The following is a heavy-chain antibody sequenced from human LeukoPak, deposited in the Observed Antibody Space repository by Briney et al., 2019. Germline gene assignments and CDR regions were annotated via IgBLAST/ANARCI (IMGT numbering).Heavy chain of an antibody. Sequence: GGSLRLSCAASGFTFSTYWMTWVRQAPGKGLEWVANIKPDGSQKFCVDSVKGRFTISRDSAKNSLYLQMNSLGAEDTAVYYCARDSGNFFVDFWGQGTLVTVSA. D-gene: IGHD1-7*01. J-gene: IGHJ4*02. CDR2: IKPDGSQK. CDR3: ARDSGNFFVDF. CDR1: GFTFSTYW. V-gene: IGHV3-7*01.